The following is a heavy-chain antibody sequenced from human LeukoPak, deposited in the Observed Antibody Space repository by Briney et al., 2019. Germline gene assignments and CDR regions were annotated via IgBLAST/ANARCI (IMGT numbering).Heavy chain of an antibody. Sequence: ASVKVSCKVSGYSLTQLSIHWVRQAPAKGLEWMGGFDPEDDETIYAQKFQGRVTMTEDTATDTVYMELTSLRSEDTAIYFCATGLSYNWRILDYWGQGTLVTVSS. CDR1: GYSLTQLS. J-gene: IGHJ4*02. CDR3: ATGLSYNWRILDY. V-gene: IGHV1-24*01. D-gene: IGHD1-20*01. CDR2: FDPEDDET.